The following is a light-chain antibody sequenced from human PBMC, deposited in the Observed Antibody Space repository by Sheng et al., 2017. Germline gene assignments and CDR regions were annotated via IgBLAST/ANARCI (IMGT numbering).Light chain of an antibody. V-gene: IGLV2-14*02. CDR2: EGS. Sequence: QSALTQPASVSGSPGQSITISCAGTSSDVGSYNLVSWYQQYPGKAPKLMIYEGSKRPSGVSNRFSGSKSGNTASLTISGLQADDEADYYCSSFAVGSTRVFGGGTKVTVL. CDR1: SSDVGSYNL. CDR3: SSFAVGSTRV. J-gene: IGLJ3*02.